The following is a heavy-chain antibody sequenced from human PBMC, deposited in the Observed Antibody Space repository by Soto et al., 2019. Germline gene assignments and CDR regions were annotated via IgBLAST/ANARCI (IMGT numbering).Heavy chain of an antibody. CDR3: AREETAWPLAYGLDV. Sequence: WGSLRLSCAASGLTFSSYSIHWVRQAPGKGLEWVSAITRNSDIYYADSVKGRFTISRDNAQNSVSLQMNSLRAEDTAVYYCAREETAWPLAYGLDVWGQGTTVTVSS. D-gene: IGHD2-21*02. CDR2: ITRNSDI. J-gene: IGHJ6*02. V-gene: IGHV3-21*01. CDR1: GLTFSSYS.